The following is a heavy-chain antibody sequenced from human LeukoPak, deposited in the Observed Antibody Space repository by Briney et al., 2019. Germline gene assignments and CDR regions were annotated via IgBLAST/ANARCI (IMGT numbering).Heavy chain of an antibody. CDR2: ISYSGGA. Sequence: PSVTLSLTCTVSSGSISGYFWSWLRQPPGKGLEWIGYISYSGGAIYNPSLKSRVTMSVDTSTNQFSLKLSSVTAADTALYYCARDALAPEGHGYFDYWGQGTLVTVSS. V-gene: IGHV4-59*01. CDR1: SGSISGYF. CDR3: ARDALAPEGHGYFDY. J-gene: IGHJ4*02.